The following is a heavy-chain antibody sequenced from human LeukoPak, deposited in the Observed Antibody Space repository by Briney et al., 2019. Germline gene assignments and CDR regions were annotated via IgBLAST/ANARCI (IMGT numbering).Heavy chain of an antibody. V-gene: IGHV1-2*06. CDR2: IKHNCGGT. D-gene: IGHD1-7*01. J-gene: IGHJ4*02. CDR3: AGGEGSAATRAD. CDR1: GWTLTDYY. Sequence: ASVKVSCKPSGWTLTDYYVHRVRQAPGQGLEWMGLIKHNCGGTIYAQMFQGRVTMTNDTSISTAYLELSRLTSDDTAVYYCAGGEGSAATRADWSQGTLVTVSS.